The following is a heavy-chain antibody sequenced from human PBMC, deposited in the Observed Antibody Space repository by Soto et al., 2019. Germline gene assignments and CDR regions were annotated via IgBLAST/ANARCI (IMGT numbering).Heavy chain of an antibody. V-gene: IGHV4-4*02. D-gene: IGHD1-26*01. Sequence: QVQLQESGPGLVKPSGTLSVTCVVSGGSISSDNWWSWVRQPPGKGLEWIGEIYHSGSTNSNPSLKSRVTMSVDKSKNQFSLNLNSVTAADTAVYYCTTMPGIVGATHFDDWGQGTLVTVSS. CDR1: GGSISSDNW. CDR2: IYHSGST. J-gene: IGHJ4*02. CDR3: TTMPGIVGATHFDD.